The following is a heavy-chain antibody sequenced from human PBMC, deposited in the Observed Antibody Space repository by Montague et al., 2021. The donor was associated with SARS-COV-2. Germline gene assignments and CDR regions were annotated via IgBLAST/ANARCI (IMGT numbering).Heavy chain of an antibody. CDR2: MYYSGST. D-gene: IGHD3-10*01. V-gene: IGHV4-39*07. CDR1: GGSISSSNYY. J-gene: IGHJ6*02. CDR3: ARDDIVLQGVTKGMDV. Sequence: SETLSLTCTVSGGSISSSNYYWGWLRQSPGKGLEWIGNMYYSGSTYYNPSLKSRVTISIDTSKNQFSLKLSSATAADTAVYYCARDDIVLQGVTKGMDVWGQGTTVTVSS.